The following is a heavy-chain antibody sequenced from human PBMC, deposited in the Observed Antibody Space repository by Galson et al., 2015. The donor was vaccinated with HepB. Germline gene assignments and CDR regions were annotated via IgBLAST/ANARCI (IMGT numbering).Heavy chain of an antibody. Sequence: SLRLSCAASGFTFSNYYMNWVRQAPGKGLEGVSSISSSSTIYYADSVKGRFTISRDNAKNSLYLQMNSLGVEDTAVYYCGRCGVSYVGFYWGQGTLVTVSS. V-gene: IGHV3-69-1*02. D-gene: IGHD3-10*01. CDR3: GRCGVSYVGFY. J-gene: IGHJ4*02. CDR1: GFTFSNYY. CDR2: ISSSSTI.